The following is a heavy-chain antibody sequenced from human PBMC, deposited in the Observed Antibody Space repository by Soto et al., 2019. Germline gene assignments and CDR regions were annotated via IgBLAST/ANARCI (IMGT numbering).Heavy chain of an antibody. CDR3: ARAIQMAPTPTNWFDP. V-gene: IGHV4-31*03. CDR1: GGSISSGVYY. J-gene: IGHJ5*02. Sequence: SETLSLTCTVSGGSISSGVYYWSWIRQHPGKGLEWIGYIYYSGSTYYNPSLKSRVTISVDTSKNQFSLKLSSVTAADTAVYYCARAIQMAPTPTNWFDPWGQGTLVTVSS. CDR2: IYYSGST. D-gene: IGHD4-17*01.